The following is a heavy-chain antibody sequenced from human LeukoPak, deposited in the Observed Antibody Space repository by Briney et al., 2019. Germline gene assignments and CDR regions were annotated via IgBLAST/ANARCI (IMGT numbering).Heavy chain of an antibody. CDR2: INKDATAK. V-gene: IGHV3-7*03. Sequence: GGSLRLSCAASGFAFSSSWMSWVRQAPGKGLEWVANINKDATAKYYVDSVKGRFTISKDNAKNSLHLQMNGLRAEDTAVYYCAREDWFHFDYWGQGTLVTVSS. D-gene: IGHD3-10*01. CDR1: GFAFSSSW. CDR3: AREDWFHFDY. J-gene: IGHJ4*02.